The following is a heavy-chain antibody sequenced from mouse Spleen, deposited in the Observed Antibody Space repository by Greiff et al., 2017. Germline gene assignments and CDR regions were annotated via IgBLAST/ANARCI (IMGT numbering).Heavy chain of an antibody. J-gene: IGHJ4*01. V-gene: IGHV3-6*01. CDR3: ARAGKYDYDVGYAMDY. Sequence: VQLKESGPGLVKPSQSLSLTCSVTGYSITSGYYWNWIRQFPGNKLEWMGYISYDGSNNYNPSLKNRISITRDTSKNQFFLKLNSVTTEDTATYYCARAGKYDYDVGYAMDYWGQGTSVTVSS. D-gene: IGHD2-4*01. CDR2: ISYDGSN. CDR1: GYSITSGYY.